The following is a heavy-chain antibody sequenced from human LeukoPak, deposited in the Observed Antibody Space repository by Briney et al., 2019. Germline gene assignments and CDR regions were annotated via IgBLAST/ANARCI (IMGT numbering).Heavy chain of an antibody. V-gene: IGHV1-46*01. CDR2: INPSGGST. CDR3: ARDHGSAYYRAPRH. CDR1: GYIFTNYY. J-gene: IGHJ4*02. Sequence: ASVKVSCKASGYIFTNYYMHWVRQAPGQGLEWMGTINPSGGSTTYAQKFQGRVTMTRDTSTSTVYMELSSLRSEDTTVYYCARDHGSAYYRAPRHWGQGTLVTVSS. D-gene: IGHD3-10*01.